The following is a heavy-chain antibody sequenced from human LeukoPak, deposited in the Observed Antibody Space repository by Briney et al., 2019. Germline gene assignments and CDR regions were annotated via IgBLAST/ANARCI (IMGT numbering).Heavy chain of an antibody. V-gene: IGHV3-21*01. CDR3: ARDPTAVSNRPQYYFDY. CDR1: RFTFSTYT. Sequence: GGSLRLSCAASRFTFSTYTMNWVRQAPGKGLQWVSSISDSGGATFYADSLRGRFTISRDNAKNTLYLQMDSLRTEDTAVYYCARDPTAVSNRPQYYFDYWGQGTLVTVSS. CDR2: ISDSGGAT. D-gene: IGHD4-17*01. J-gene: IGHJ4*02.